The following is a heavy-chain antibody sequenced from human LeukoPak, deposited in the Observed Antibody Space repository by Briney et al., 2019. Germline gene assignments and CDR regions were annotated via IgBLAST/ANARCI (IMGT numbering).Heavy chain of an antibody. CDR1: GYTFTGYF. CDR2: INPNSGGA. J-gene: IGHJ4*02. Sequence: GASVKVSCKASGYTFTGYFMHWVRQAPGQGLEWMGRINPNSGGANYAQKFQGRVTMTRDTSISTAYMELSRLRSDDTAVYYCARPTNNYGDAFDYWGQGTLVTVPS. D-gene: IGHD4-17*01. CDR3: ARPTNNYGDAFDY. V-gene: IGHV1-2*06.